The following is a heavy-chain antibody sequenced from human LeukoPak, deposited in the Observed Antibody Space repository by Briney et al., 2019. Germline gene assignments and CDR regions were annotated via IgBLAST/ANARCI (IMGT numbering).Heavy chain of an antibody. CDR3: ARGGAVAGGLFDL. V-gene: IGHV3-7*04. Sequence: GGSLRLSCAASGFTFSSNWMSWVRQAQGKGLEWVPNIKQDGSEKYYVDSVKGRFTISRDNAKNSLYLQMNSLRAEDMAVYYCARGGAVAGGLFDLWGRGTLVTVSS. CDR2: IKQDGSEK. D-gene: IGHD6-19*01. J-gene: IGHJ2*01. CDR1: GFTFSSNW.